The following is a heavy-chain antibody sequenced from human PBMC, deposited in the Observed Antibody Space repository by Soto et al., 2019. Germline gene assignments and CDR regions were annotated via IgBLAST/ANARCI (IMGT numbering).Heavy chain of an antibody. D-gene: IGHD4-17*01. CDR3: ARATTDSGGGD. V-gene: IGHV1-8*01. J-gene: IGHJ4*02. Sequence: QVQLVQSGAEVKKPGASVKVSCKASGYTFTSYDINSVRQTTGQGLEWMGWMNPNSGNTGYAQKFQSRVTRTTHTSSLTAYMPLSSLGSGDRARQYCARATTDSGGGDWGPGDRVT. CDR2: MNPNSGNT. CDR1: GYTFTSYD.